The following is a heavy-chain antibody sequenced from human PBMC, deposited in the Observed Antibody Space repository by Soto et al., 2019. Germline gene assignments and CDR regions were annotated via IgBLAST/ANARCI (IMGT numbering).Heavy chain of an antibody. V-gene: IGHV4-34*01. CDR2: INHSGST. CDR1: GGSFSGYY. D-gene: IGHD1-26*01. Sequence: SETLSLTCAVYGGSFSGYYWSWIRQPPGKGLEWIGEINHSGSTNYNPSLKSRVTISVDTSKNQFSLKLSSVTAADTAVYYCARGLVGASYFDYWGQGTLVTVSS. J-gene: IGHJ4*02. CDR3: ARGLVGASYFDY.